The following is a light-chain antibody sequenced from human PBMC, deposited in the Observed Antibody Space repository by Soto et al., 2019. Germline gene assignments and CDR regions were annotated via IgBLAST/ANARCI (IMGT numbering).Light chain of an antibody. Sequence: QSALTQPASVSGSPGQSITISCSGTGRDIGAYIFVSWYQQHPGKAPKLLLYEVFNRPSGVSNRFSGSKSGNTASLTISGLQAEDEAQYFSASFTTRTTYVFGTGTKVTVL. CDR3: ASFTTRTTYV. CDR1: GRDIGAYIF. J-gene: IGLJ1*01. CDR2: EVF. V-gene: IGLV2-14*03.